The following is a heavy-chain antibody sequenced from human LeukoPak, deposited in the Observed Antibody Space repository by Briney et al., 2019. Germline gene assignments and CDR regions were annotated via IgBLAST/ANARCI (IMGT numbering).Heavy chain of an antibody. Sequence: ASVKVSCKASGYTFTYYDINWVRQATGQGLEWMGWMNPNSGNTAYAQKFQGRVTMTRNTSISTAYMELSSLRSDDTAVYYCAREYGRGGDDAFDIWGQGTMVTVSS. CDR3: AREYGRGGDDAFDI. V-gene: IGHV1-8*01. CDR2: MNPNSGNT. D-gene: IGHD2-21*01. J-gene: IGHJ3*02. CDR1: GYTFTYYD.